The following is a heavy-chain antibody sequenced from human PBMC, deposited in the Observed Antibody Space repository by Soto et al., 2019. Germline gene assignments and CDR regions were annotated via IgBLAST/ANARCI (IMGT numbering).Heavy chain of an antibody. CDR3: ARLEGLATISYYFDF. D-gene: IGHD3-9*01. V-gene: IGHV4-39*01. CDR1: DDSINSDKYY. Sequence: SETLSLTCSVSDDSINSDKYYWGWIRQPPGKGLEWIGSIYYRGNAYYNPSLQTRVNISLDKSRSQFSLKLNSVTAADSAENFCARLEGLATISYYFDFWGPGALVTVSS. CDR2: IYYRGNA. J-gene: IGHJ4*02.